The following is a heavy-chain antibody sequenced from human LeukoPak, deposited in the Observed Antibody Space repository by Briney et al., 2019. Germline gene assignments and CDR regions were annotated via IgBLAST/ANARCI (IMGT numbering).Heavy chain of an antibody. J-gene: IGHJ1*01. D-gene: IGHD6-13*01. CDR3: AKAGRTSYSSSWYGGPVAEYFQH. CDR2: ISGSGGST. Sequence: PGGSLRLSCAASGFTFSSYAMSWVRQAPGKGLEWVSAISGSGGSTYYADSVKGRFTISRDNSKNTLYLQMNSLRAEDTAVYYCAKAGRTSYSSSWYGGPVAEYFQHWGQGTLVTVSS. CDR1: GFTFSSYA. V-gene: IGHV3-23*01.